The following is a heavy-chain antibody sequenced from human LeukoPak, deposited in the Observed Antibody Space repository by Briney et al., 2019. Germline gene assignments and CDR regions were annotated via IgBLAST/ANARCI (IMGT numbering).Heavy chain of an antibody. CDR2: IYPGNSET. V-gene: IGHV5-51*01. J-gene: IGHJ4*02. CDR1: GYNFSDHW. CDR3: AWDSGGYPDF. D-gene: IGHD6-19*01. Sequence: GESLQISCKGTGYNFSDHWIGGVRPPPGKGLEGMGIIYPGNSETRYSPSFQGQVTISADKSISTAYLQWSNLKASDTAMYFCAWDSGGYPDFWGQGTLVTVTS.